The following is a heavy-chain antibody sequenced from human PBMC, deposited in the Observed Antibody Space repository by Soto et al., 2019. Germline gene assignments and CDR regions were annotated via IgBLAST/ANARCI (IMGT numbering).Heavy chain of an antibody. D-gene: IGHD3-22*01. V-gene: IGHV3-21*01. CDR1: GFSFSNYA. CDR2: ISGSSSDI. CDR3: ARDLGDYDSSGRRSAFDI. J-gene: IGHJ3*02. Sequence: GGSLRLSCAASGFSFSNYAMNWVRQAPWKGLEWVSCISGSSSDIYYADSVKGRFIISRDNAKNSLYLQMNSLRAEDTAVYYCARDLGDYDSSGRRSAFDIWGQGKMVTV.